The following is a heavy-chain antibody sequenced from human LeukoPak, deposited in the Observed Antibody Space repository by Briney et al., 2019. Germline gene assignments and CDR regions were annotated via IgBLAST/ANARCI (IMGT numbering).Heavy chain of an antibody. V-gene: IGHV4-59*01. CDR2: IYYSGGGPEGVGNT. D-gene: IGHD3-22*01. CDR1: GGSLSGYY. CDR3: ARDPGMTYYYDSSGPSGY. J-gene: IGHJ4*02. Sequence: PSETLSLTCTVSGGSLSGYYWSWIRQPLGKGLEWIGFIYYSGGGPEGVGNTNYNPSVKSRVTISLDTSKNQFSLKMKSVIAADTAVYYCARDPGMTYYYDSSGPSGYWGQGTLVTVSS.